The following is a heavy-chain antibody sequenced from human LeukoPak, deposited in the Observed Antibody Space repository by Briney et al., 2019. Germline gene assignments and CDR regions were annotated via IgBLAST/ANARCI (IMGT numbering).Heavy chain of an antibody. Sequence: GGSLRLSCAASGFTVSSNYMSWVRQAPGKGLEWVSAVSGSGGSTYYADSVKGRFTISRDNSKNTLYLQMNSLRAADTAVYYCTTDITMIVVVPDYWGQGTLVTVSS. J-gene: IGHJ4*02. CDR1: GFTVSSNY. V-gene: IGHV3-23*01. CDR2: VSGSGGST. D-gene: IGHD3-22*01. CDR3: TTDITMIVVVPDY.